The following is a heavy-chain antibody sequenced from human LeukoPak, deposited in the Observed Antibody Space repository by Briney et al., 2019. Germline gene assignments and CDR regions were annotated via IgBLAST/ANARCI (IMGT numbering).Heavy chain of an antibody. V-gene: IGHV3-23*01. Sequence: GGSLRLSCAVSGLPFGSYGMTWVRQAPGKGLEWVSGISGNGVYTYYADSVKGRFTISRDNSKSTLSLQMNSLRAEDTAVYYCAKSYCGGDCGWGPGTLVTVSS. J-gene: IGHJ4*02. CDR1: GLPFGSYG. CDR3: AKSYCGGDCG. CDR2: ISGNGVYT. D-gene: IGHD2-21*02.